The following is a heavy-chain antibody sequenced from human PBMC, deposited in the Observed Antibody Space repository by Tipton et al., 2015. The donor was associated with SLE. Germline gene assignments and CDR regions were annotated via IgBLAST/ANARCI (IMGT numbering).Heavy chain of an antibody. Sequence: QVQLVQSGPEVKAPGSSVKVSCKATGDTVSSYTVSWVRQAPGQGLEWMGRLVPILDIADYAQKFLGRVTITADKSTSTAYMELSSLRSEDTAVYYWAMRSTSSQVDYWGQGTLITVSS. CDR2: LVPILDIA. D-gene: IGHD2-2*01. CDR3: AMRSTSSQVDY. CDR1: GDTVSSYT. J-gene: IGHJ4*02. V-gene: IGHV1-69*09.